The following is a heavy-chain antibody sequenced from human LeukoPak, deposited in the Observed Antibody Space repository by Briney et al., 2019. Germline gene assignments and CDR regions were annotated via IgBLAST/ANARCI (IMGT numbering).Heavy chain of an antibody. J-gene: IGHJ4*02. CDR3: AKDSDYVSSGYADY. CDR1: GFTFSSYG. CDR2: IWYDGSNK. V-gene: IGHV3-33*06. Sequence: GRSLRLSCAASGFTFSSYGMHWVRQAPGKGLEWVAVIWYDGSNKYYADSVKGRFTISRDNSKNTLYLHMNSLRAKDTAVYYCAKDSDYVSSGYADYWGQGTLVTVSS. D-gene: IGHD3-22*01.